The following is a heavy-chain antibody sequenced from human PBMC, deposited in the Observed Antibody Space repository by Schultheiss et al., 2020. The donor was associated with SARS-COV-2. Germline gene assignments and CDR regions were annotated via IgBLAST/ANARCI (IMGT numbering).Heavy chain of an antibody. V-gene: IGHV3-33*03. J-gene: IGHJ4*02. CDR1: GFTFSSYG. CDR2: IWYDGSNK. D-gene: IGHD3-10*01. CDR3: LGGDPDDY. Sequence: GGSLRLSCTASGFTFSSYGMHWVRQAPGKGLEWVAVIWYDGSNKYYADSVKGRFTISRDNAKNSLYLQMNSLRAEDTAVYYCLGGDPDDYWGQGTLVTVSS.